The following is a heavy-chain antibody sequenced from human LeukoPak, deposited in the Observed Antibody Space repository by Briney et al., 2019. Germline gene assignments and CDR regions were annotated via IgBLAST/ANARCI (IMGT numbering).Heavy chain of an antibody. CDR3: ARHQRGSGWYWDAFHI. J-gene: IGHJ3*02. CDR2: IYTSGST. D-gene: IGHD6-19*01. Sequence: PSETLSLTCTVSGGSISSYYWSWIRQPAGKGLEWIGRIYTSGSTNYNPSLKSRVTMSVDTSKNQFSLKLSSVTAADTAVYYCARHQRGSGWYWDAFHIWGQGTLVAVSS. V-gene: IGHV4-4*07. CDR1: GGSISSYY.